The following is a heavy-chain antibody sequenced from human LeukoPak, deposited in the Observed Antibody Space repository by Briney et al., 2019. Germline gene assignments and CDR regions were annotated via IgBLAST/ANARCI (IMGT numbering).Heavy chain of an antibody. CDR2: IYYSGST. Sequence: PSETLSLTCTVSGGSISSGGYYWSWIRQHPGKGLEWIGYIYYSGSTYYNPSLKSRVTISVDTSKNQFSLKLSSVTAADTAVYYCARSESPGYSYGFYFDYWGQGTLVTVSP. D-gene: IGHD5-18*01. V-gene: IGHV4-31*03. J-gene: IGHJ4*02. CDR1: GGSISSGGYY. CDR3: ARSESPGYSYGFYFDY.